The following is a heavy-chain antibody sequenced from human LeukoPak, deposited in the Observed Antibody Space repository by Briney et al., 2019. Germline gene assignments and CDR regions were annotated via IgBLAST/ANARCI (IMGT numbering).Heavy chain of an antibody. CDR3: AKRIAAAGIGYYFDY. D-gene: IGHD6-13*01. CDR1: GFTFSSYA. V-gene: IGHV3-23*01. CDR2: LSGSGGIR. J-gene: IGHJ4*02. Sequence: PGGSLRLSCAASGFTFSSYAMSWVRQAPGKGLEWVSVLSGSGGIRYYADSVKGRFTISRDNSKSTLYLQMNSLRAEDTAVYYCAKRIAAAGIGYYFDYWGQGTLVTVSS.